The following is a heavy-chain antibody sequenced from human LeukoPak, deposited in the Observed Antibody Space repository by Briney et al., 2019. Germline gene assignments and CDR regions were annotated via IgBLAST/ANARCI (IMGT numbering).Heavy chain of an antibody. CDR3: ARIGYSSSCTDY. D-gene: IGHD6-13*01. CDR2: IKQDGSVK. CDR1: GFTFSNYW. V-gene: IGHV3-7*01. Sequence: GGSLGLSCAASGFTFSNYWMSWVRQAPGKGLEWVANIKQDGSVKYYVDSVKGRFTVSRDNAKNSLYLQMNSLRAEDTAVYYCARIGYSSSCTDYWGQGTLVTVSS. J-gene: IGHJ4*02.